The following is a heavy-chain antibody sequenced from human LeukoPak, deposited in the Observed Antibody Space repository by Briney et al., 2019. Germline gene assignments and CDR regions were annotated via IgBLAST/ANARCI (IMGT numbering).Heavy chain of an antibody. J-gene: IGHJ5*02. CDR3: AREDYYGSGSYYH. CDR1: GFTVSSNY. D-gene: IGHD3-10*01. CDR2: IYSGGTT. Sequence: GESLRLSCAASGFTVSSNYMSWLRHATGKGLEWVSVIYSGGTTYYADSVKGRFTTYRDNSKNTLYLQMNSLRAEDTAVYYCAREDYYGSGSYYHWGQGTLVTVSS. V-gene: IGHV3-53*01.